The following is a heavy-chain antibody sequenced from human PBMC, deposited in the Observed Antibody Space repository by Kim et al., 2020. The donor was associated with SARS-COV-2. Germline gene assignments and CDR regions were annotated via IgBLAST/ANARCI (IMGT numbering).Heavy chain of an antibody. V-gene: IGHV3-73*01. CDR1: GFTFSGSA. CDR3: ARRGDYGGMDV. J-gene: IGHJ6*02. CDR2: IRSEVNSYAT. Sequence: GGSLRLSCAASGFTFSGSAIHWVRQASGKGLEWVGRIRSEVNSYATAYAASVKGRFTISRDDSKNTAFLQMNSLKTEDTAVYYCARRGDYGGMDVWGQGTTVTVSS.